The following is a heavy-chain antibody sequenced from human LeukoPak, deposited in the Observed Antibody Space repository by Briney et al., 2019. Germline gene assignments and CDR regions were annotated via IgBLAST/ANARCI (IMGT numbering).Heavy chain of an antibody. Sequence: SETLSLTCTVSGGSISSYYWSWLRQPPGKGLEWIGYIYYSGSTNYNPSLKSRVTISVDTSKNQFSLKLSSVTAADTAVYYCASLKIQLWIMDYWGQGTLVTVPS. J-gene: IGHJ4*02. CDR3: ASLKIQLWIMDY. CDR1: GGSISSYY. D-gene: IGHD5-18*01. V-gene: IGHV4-59*01. CDR2: IYYSGST.